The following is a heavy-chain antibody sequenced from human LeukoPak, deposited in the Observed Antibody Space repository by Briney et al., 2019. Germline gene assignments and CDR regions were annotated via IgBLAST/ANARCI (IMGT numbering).Heavy chain of an antibody. CDR3: ARVLWFGGKYFQH. D-gene: IGHD3-10*01. CDR2: MNPNSGNT. Sequence: GASVKVSCKASGYTFTSYDINWVRQATGQGLEWMGWMNPNSGNTGYAQKFQGRVTMTRNTSKSTAYMELSSLRSEDTAVYYCARVLWFGGKYFQHWGQGTLVTVSS. J-gene: IGHJ1*01. CDR1: GYTFTSYD. V-gene: IGHV1-8*01.